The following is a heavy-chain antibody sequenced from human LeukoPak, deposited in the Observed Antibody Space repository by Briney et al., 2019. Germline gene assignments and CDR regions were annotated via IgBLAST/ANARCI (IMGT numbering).Heavy chain of an antibody. CDR2: IIPIFGTA. CDR1: GGTFSSYA. J-gene: IGHJ4*02. V-gene: IGHV1-69*13. CDR3: GRGFRYCSSTSCPFDY. D-gene: IGHD2-2*01. Sequence: ASVKVSCKASGGTFSSYAISWVRQAPGQGLEWMGGIIPIFGTANYAQKFQGRVTITADESTSTAYMELSSLRSEDTAVYYCGRGFRYCSSTSCPFDYWGQGTLVTVSS.